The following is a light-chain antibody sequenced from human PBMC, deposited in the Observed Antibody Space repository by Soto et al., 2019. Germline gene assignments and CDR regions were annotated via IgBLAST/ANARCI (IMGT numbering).Light chain of an antibody. CDR2: DAS. J-gene: IGKJ5*01. Sequence: IVWTRSPPTLSLSPGERATLSCRASQSVSGYLAWNQQKPGQAPRRLIYDASNRATGIPARFSGSGSGTDFTLTISSLEPEDFAVYYCQQRSNWPPITFGQGTRLEIK. V-gene: IGKV3-11*01. CDR1: QSVSGY. CDR3: QQRSNWPPIT.